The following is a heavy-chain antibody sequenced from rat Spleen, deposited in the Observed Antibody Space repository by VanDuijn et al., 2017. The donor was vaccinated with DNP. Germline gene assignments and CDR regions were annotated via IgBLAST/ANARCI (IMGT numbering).Heavy chain of an antibody. Sequence: EVQLVESGGGLVQPGRSMKLSCAASGFTFSNYGMAWVRQAPKKGLEWVATISFDGTGTYYRDSVKGRFTISRDNAKSTLYLQMDSLRSEDTATYYCARHRTIMPYYYAMDAWGQGASVTVSS. D-gene: IGHD1-12*01. J-gene: IGHJ4*01. V-gene: IGHV5-7*01. CDR1: GFTFSNYG. CDR3: ARHRTIMPYYYAMDA. CDR2: ISFDGTGT.